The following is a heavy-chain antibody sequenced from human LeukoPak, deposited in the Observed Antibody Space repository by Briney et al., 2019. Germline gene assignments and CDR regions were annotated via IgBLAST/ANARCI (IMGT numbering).Heavy chain of an antibody. V-gene: IGHV3-21*01. CDR1: GFTFSSYS. Sequence: GGSLRLSCAASGFTFSSYSMDWVRQAPGKGLEWVSSISSSSSYIYYADSVKGRFTISRDNAKNSLYLQMNSLRAEDTAVYYCARDVVPAALTNWFDPWGQGTLVTASS. D-gene: IGHD2-2*01. J-gene: IGHJ5*02. CDR2: ISSSSSYI. CDR3: ARDVVPAALTNWFDP.